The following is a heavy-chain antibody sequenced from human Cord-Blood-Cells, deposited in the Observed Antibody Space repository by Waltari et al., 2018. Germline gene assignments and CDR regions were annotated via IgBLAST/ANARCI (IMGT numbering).Heavy chain of an antibody. V-gene: IGHV4-34*01. J-gene: IGHJ4*02. CDR3: ARGPTIFGVVIMGFDY. D-gene: IGHD3-3*01. Sequence: QVQLQQWGAGLLKPSETLSLTCAVYGGSFSGYYWSWIRQPPGKGLEWIGEINHSGSTNYNPSLKSRVTISVDTSNNQFSLELSSVTAADTAVYYCARGPTIFGVVIMGFDYWGQGTLVTVSS. CDR1: GGSFSGYY. CDR2: INHSGST.